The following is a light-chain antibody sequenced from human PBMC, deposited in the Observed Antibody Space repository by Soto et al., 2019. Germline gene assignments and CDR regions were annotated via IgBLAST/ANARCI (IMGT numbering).Light chain of an antibody. CDR3: QQRIT. V-gene: IGKV3-11*01. J-gene: IGKJ5*01. Sequence: EIVLTQSPATLSLSPGERATLSCRASQSVSSYLAWYQQKPVQAPRLLIYDASNRATGIPARFSGSGSGTDFTLTISSLEPEDFAVYYCQQRITFGQGTRLEIK. CDR1: QSVSSY. CDR2: DAS.